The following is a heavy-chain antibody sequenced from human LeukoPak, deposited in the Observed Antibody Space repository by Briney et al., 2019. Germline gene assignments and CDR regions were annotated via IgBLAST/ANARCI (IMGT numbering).Heavy chain of an antibody. J-gene: IGHJ5*02. CDR2: IYYSGST. V-gene: IGHV4-59*08. CDR3: ARLVIHCSGGSCYNGGWFDP. D-gene: IGHD2-15*01. CDR1: GDHISSYY. Sequence: ETLFLTCTIPGDHISSYYWSWIRQPPGKGLERIEHIYYSGSTNYNPSLKSRVTISVDTSKNQFSLKLSSVPAADTAVYYCARLVIHCSGGSCYNGGWFDPWGQGTLVTVSS.